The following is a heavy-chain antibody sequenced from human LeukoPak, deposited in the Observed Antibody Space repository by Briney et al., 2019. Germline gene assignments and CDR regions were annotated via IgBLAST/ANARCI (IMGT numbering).Heavy chain of an antibody. CDR1: GFTLSTYG. V-gene: IGHV3-30*02. J-gene: IGHJ3*02. CDR2: IRFDGNSK. D-gene: IGHD3-22*01. Sequence: GGSLRLSCAPSGFTLSTYGMHWVRQAPGKGLEWVAFIRFDGNSKFYGDSVKGRFSVSRDTSKNALYLQMNSLRTEDTAVYYCAKDLSRGNYPIAFDIWGQGTMVTVSS. CDR3: AKDLSRGNYPIAFDI.